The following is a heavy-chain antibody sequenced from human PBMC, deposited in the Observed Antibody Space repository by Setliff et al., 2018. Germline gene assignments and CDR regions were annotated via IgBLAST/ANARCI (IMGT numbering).Heavy chain of an antibody. CDR2: IYHSGSA. J-gene: IGHJ4*02. CDR1: GDSISSGDYF. CDR3: ARYDSSGYSENYYFDY. V-gene: IGHV4-30-4*08. D-gene: IGHD3-22*01. Sequence: SETLSLTCTVSGDSISSGDYFWSWIRQPPGKGLEWIAYIYHSGSAYYNPSLKSRVTMSVDTSKNQFSLMLYSVTAADTAIYYCARYDSSGYSENYYFDYWGQGTLVTVSS.